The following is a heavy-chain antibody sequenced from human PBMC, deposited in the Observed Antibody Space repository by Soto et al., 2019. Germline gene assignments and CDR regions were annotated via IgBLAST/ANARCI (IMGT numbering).Heavy chain of an antibody. Sequence: ASVKVSCKASGYTFTSYDINWVRQATGQGLEWMGWMNPNSGNTGYAQKFQGRVTMTRNTSTSTVYMELSSLRSEDTAVYYCARVRLAAIGNDAFDIWGQGTMVTVSS. D-gene: IGHD2-2*02. CDR3: ARVRLAAIGNDAFDI. CDR2: MNPNSGNT. J-gene: IGHJ3*02. CDR1: GYTFTSYD. V-gene: IGHV1-8*01.